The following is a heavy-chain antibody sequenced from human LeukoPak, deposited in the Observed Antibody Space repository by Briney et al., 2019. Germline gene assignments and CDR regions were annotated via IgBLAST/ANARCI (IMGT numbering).Heavy chain of an antibody. CDR2: IYYSGST. D-gene: IGHD3-22*01. V-gene: IGHV4-59*06. CDR3: ARGSLGSTYYDSSGYYY. J-gene: IGHJ4*02. Sequence: SETLSLTCTVSGGSINNYYWSWIRQPPGKGLEWIGYIYYSGSTYYNPSLKSRVTISVDTSKNQFSLKLSSVTAADTAVYYCARGSLGSTYYDSSGYYYWGQGTLVTVSS. CDR1: GGSINNYY.